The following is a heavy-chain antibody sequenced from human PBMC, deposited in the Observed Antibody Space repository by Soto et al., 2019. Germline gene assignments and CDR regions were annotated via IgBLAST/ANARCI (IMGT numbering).Heavy chain of an antibody. CDR2: ISWNSGNI. Sequence: EVQLEESGGALVQPGRSLRLSCAASGFTFDDYAMHGVRQVLGKGLEWVSSISWNSGNIGYADSVKGRFTTSRDNAKNSLYLQMNSLRPEDTALYYCVRSKGGYSYGTPFD. J-gene: IGHJ4*01. V-gene: IGHV3-9*01. D-gene: IGHD5-18*01. CDR3: VRSKGGYSYGTPFD. CDR1: GFTFDDYA.